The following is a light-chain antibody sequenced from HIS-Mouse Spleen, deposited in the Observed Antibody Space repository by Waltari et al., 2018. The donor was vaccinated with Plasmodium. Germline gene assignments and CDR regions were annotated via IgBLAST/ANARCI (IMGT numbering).Light chain of an antibody. CDR3: QQYNNWSFT. J-gene: IGKJ3*01. V-gene: IGKV3-15*01. CDR1: QRVSSN. Sequence: EIVMTQSPATLSVSPGERATLSCRASQRVSSNLAWYQQKPRQAPRRLIYGASTRATGMPARVSGSGSGTEFTLTIRSLQSEDFAGYYCQQYNNWSFTFGPGTKVDIK. CDR2: GAS.